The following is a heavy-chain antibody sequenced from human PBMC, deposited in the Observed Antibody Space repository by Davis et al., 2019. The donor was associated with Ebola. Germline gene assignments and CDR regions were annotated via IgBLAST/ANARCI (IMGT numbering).Heavy chain of an antibody. V-gene: IGHV1-46*01. CDR1: GYTFTSYY. Sequence: ASVKVSCRASGYTFTSYYMHWVRQAPGQGLEWMGIINPSGGSTSYAQKFQGRVTMTRDTSTSTVYMELSSLRSEDTAVYYCARFGTGNLISYGMDVWGQGTTVTVSS. D-gene: IGHD3-16*01. J-gene: IGHJ6*02. CDR3: ARFGTGNLISYGMDV. CDR2: INPSGGST.